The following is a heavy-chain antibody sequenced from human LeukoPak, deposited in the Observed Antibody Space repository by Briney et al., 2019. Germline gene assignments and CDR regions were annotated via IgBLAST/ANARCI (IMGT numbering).Heavy chain of an antibody. CDR1: GGSISSGGYY. V-gene: IGHV4-30-2*01. D-gene: IGHD2-2*01. J-gene: IGHJ4*02. CDR3: ARNRGFSGYCSSISCYVFDY. Sequence: PSETLSLTCTVSGGSISSGGYYWSWIRQHPGKGLEWIGYIYHTGNTNYNPSLKSRVTMSVDRSKNQISLKLNSVTAADTAVYYCARNRGFSGYCSSISCYVFDYWGQGALVTISS. CDR2: IYHTGNT.